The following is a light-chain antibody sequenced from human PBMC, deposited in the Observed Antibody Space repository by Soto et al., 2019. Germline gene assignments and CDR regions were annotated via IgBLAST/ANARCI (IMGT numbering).Light chain of an antibody. Sequence: DIQMTQSPSTLSASVGDTVTVTCRASQSVSGWLAWYQQKPGEAPKLLIYAASTLQSGIPSRFSGSGSGTEFTLTISSLQPEDFATYYCQRVNTYPMTFGQGTRLEIK. CDR3: QRVNTYPMT. J-gene: IGKJ5*01. CDR1: QSVSGW. CDR2: AAS. V-gene: IGKV1-5*01.